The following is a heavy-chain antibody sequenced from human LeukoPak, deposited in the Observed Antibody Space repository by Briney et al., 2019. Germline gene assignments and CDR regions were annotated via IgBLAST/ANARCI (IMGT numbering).Heavy chain of an antibody. V-gene: IGHV3-30*18. CDR3: AKGDSYGYSY. Sequence: GGSLRLSCAAPGFTFSSYGMHWVRQAPGKGLEWVAVISYDGSNKYYADSVKGRFTISRDNSKNTLYLQMNSLRAEDTAVYYCAKGDSYGYSYWGQGTLVTVSS. CDR2: ISYDGSNK. D-gene: IGHD5-18*01. CDR1: GFTFSSYG. J-gene: IGHJ4*02.